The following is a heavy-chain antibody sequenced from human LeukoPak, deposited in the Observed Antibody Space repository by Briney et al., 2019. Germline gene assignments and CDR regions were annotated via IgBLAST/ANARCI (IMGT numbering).Heavy chain of an antibody. D-gene: IGHD2-15*01. CDR1: GFTFSSYS. V-gene: IGHV3-21*01. CDR2: ISSSSSYI. J-gene: IGHJ4*02. Sequence: GGSLRLSCAASGFTFSSYSMNWVRQAPGKGLEWVSSISSSSSYIYYADSVKGRFTISRDNAKNSLYLQMNSLRAEDTAVYYCARASRGWPALGFDYWGQGTLVTVSS. CDR3: ARASRGWPALGFDY.